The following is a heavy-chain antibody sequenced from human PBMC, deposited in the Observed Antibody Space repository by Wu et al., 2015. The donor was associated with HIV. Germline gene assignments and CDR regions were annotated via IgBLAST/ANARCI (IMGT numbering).Heavy chain of an antibody. V-gene: IGHV1-69*05. CDR2: IIPIFGTA. CDR3: ARVMRYYYDSSGYYYGAFDI. Sequence: QVQLVQSGAEVKKPGSSVKVSCKASGGTFSSYAISWVRQAPGQGLEWMGGIIPIFGTANYARKFQGRVTITTDESTSTAYMELSSLRSEDTAVYYCARVMRYYYDSSGYYYGAFDIWGQGTMVTVSS. J-gene: IGHJ3*02. D-gene: IGHD3-22*01. CDR1: GGTFSSYA.